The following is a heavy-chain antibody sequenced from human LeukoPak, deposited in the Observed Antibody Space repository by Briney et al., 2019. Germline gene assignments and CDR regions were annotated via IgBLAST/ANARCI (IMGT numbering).Heavy chain of an antibody. J-gene: IGHJ6*03. CDR2: ISDSGGST. CDR3: AREDDIVTTNTLWEGPFMDV. Sequence: GGSLRLSCAASGFTFSNYAMSWVRQAPGKGLEWVSSISDSGGSTYYADSVKGRFTISRDNSKNSLYLQMNSLRAEDTFVYYCAREDDIVTTNTLWEGPFMDVWGKGTTVTVSS. D-gene: IGHD5-12*01. CDR1: GFTFSNYA. V-gene: IGHV3-23*01.